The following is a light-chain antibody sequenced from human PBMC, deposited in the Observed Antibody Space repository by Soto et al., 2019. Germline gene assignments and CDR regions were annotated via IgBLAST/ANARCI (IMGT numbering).Light chain of an antibody. Sequence: VMTQSPATLSVSPGETATLSCRASQSIRSYLAWYQQKPGQAPRLLIYGASMRATGVPTRFSGSGSGTEFTLTISSLQSEDFAVYYCQRYNNWPPDYTFGQGTKVDIK. CDR3: QRYNNWPPDYT. CDR1: QSIRSY. V-gene: IGKV3-15*01. J-gene: IGKJ2*01. CDR2: GAS.